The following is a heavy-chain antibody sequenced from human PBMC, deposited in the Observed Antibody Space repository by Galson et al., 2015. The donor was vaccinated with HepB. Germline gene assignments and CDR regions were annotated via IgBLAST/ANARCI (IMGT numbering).Heavy chain of an antibody. CDR1: GFTFGDYA. V-gene: IGHV3-49*03. D-gene: IGHD3-3*01. CDR3: TGGFWSVDYYGMDV. Sequence: SLRLSCAASGFTFGDYAMSWFRQAPGKGLEWVGFIRSKAYGGTTEYAASVKGRFTISRDDSKSIAYLQMNSLKTEDTAVYYCTGGFWSVDYYGMDVWGQGTTVTVSS. CDR2: IRSKAYGGTT. J-gene: IGHJ6*02.